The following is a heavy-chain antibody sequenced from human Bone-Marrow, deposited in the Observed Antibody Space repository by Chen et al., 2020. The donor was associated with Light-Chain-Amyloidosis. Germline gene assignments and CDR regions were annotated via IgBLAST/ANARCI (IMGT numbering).Heavy chain of an antibody. V-gene: IGHV3-23*04. CDR3: AKDISYDDILPGYPADAFDI. CDR2: MRGSAGSS. J-gene: IGHJ3*02. D-gene: IGHD3-9*01. CDR1: GFAFSSYA. Sequence: EVQLVESGGGLLQRGGSLRLSCAASGFAFSSYAMSWVRQAPGKGLAWVRTMRGSAGSSYNGDPVKGRLAICRDNSKNALFLQMKRLRSVDTTVYYCAKDISYDDILPGYPADAFDIWGQGKMVTVSS.